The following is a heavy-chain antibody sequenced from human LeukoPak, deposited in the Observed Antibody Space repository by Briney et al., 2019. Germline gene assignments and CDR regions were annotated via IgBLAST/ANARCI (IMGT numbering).Heavy chain of an antibody. CDR1: GGSFSGYY. CDR3: ARGGMRYCSGGSCYKKYNWFDP. V-gene: IGHV4-34*01. D-gene: IGHD2-15*01. CDR2: INHSEST. J-gene: IGHJ5*02. Sequence: SETLSLTCAVYGGSFSGYYWSWIRQPPGKGLEWIGEINHSESTNYNPSLKSRVTISVDTSKNQFSLKLSSVTAADTAVYYCARGGMRYCSGGSCYKKYNWFDPWGQGTLVTVSS.